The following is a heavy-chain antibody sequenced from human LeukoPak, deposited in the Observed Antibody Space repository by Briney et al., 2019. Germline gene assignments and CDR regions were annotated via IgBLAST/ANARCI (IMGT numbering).Heavy chain of an antibody. V-gene: IGHV1-2*02. CDR1: GYTFTGYY. J-gene: IGHJ3*02. D-gene: IGHD3-16*02. CDR3: ATPRRDYVWGSYRWNAFDI. CDR2: INPNSGGT. Sequence: ASVKVSCKASGYTFTGYYMHWVRQAPGQGLEWMGWINPNSGGTNYAQKFQGRVTMTRDTSISTAYMELSRLRSDDTAVYYCATPRRDYVWGSYRWNAFDIWGRGTMVTVSS.